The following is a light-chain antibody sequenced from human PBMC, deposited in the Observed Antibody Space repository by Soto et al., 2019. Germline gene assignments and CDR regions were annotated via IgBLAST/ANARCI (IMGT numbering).Light chain of an antibody. CDR2: GAS. CDR1: ESVRRN. V-gene: IGKV3-15*01. CDR3: QQRYTWLPGWT. Sequence: EIVMTQSPATLAVSPGERVTLSCRASESVRRNLAWYQQKPGQAPRLLMSGASMRATNIPARFSGSGSETEFTLTISSLQSEDFAVYYCQQRYTWLPGWTFGQGTRVEIK. J-gene: IGKJ1*01.